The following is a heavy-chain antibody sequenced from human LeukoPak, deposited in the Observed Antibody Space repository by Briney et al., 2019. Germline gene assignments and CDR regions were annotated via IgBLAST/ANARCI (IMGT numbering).Heavy chain of an antibody. V-gene: IGHV4-39*07. J-gene: IGHJ4*02. CDR1: GGSISSSSYY. D-gene: IGHD1-26*01. Sequence: SSETLSLTCTVSGGSISSSSYYWGWIRQPPGKGLEWIGSIYYSGSTYYNPSLKSRVTISVDTSKNQFSLKLSSVTAADTAVYYCARDSRWELPLLDYWGQGTLVTVSS. CDR3: ARDSRWELPLLDY. CDR2: IYYSGST.